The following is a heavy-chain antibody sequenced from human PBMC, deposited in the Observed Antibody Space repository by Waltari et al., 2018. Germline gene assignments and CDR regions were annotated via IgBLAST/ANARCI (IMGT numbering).Heavy chain of an antibody. V-gene: IGHV3-7*01. D-gene: IGHD5-12*01. CDR1: GFTFSSYW. CDR2: IKQDGSEK. Sequence: EVQLVESGGGLVQPGGSLRLSCAASGFTFSSYWMSWVRQAPGKGLEWVANIKQDGSEKYYVDSVKGRFTISRDNAKNSLYLQMNSLRAEDTAVYYCAREGDVDIVATDYWGQGTLVTVSS. CDR3: AREGDVDIVATDY. J-gene: IGHJ4*02.